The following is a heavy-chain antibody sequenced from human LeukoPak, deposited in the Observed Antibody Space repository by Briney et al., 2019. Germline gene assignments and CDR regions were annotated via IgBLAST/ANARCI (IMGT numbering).Heavy chain of an antibody. CDR2: INPSGGST. D-gene: IGHD5-18*01. J-gene: IGHJ6*03. Sequence: GSVNVSCKASGYTFTSYYMHWVRQAPGQGLEWMGIINPSGGSTSYAQKFQGRVTMTRDMSTSTVYMELSSLRSEDTAVYYSASNSSYYYMDVWGKGTMVTVFS. CDR3: ASNSSYYYMDV. CDR1: GYTFTSYY. V-gene: IGHV1-46*01.